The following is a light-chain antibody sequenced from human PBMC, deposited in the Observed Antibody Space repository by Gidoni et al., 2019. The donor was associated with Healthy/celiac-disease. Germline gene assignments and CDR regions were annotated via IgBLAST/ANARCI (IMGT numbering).Light chain of an antibody. CDR2: EVS. CDR3: SSYTSSSTPYV. J-gene: IGLJ1*01. CDR1: SSDVGCYNY. Sequence: QSDLTQTASVSGSPGPSITISCTGTSSDVGCYNYVSWYQQHPGKAPKLMIYEVSNRPSGVSNRFSGSKSGNTASLTISGLQAEDEADYYCSSYTSSSTPYVFGTGTKVTVL. V-gene: IGLV2-14*01.